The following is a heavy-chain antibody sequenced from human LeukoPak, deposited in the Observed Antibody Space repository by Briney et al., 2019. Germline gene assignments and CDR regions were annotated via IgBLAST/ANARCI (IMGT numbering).Heavy chain of an antibody. CDR2: IYSGGST. V-gene: IGHV3-53*01. Sequence: GGSLRFSCAASGFTVSSNYMSWVRQAPGKGLEWVSVIYSGGSTYYADSVKGRFTISRDNAKNSLYLQMNSLRAEDTAVYYCARELVAVAGTTDYWGQGTLVTVSS. J-gene: IGHJ4*02. CDR3: ARELVAVAGTTDY. D-gene: IGHD6-19*01. CDR1: GFTVSSNY.